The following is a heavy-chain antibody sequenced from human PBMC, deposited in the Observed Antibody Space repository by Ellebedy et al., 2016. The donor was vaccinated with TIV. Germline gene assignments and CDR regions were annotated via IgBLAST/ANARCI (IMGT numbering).Heavy chain of an antibody. D-gene: IGHD1-26*01. V-gene: IGHV3-21*01. CDR2: IKSGTGYI. CDR1: GFRFSIHT. CDR3: ARGSYNSGVLGY. J-gene: IGHJ4*02. Sequence: GESLKISCATSGFRFSIHTMTWVRQSPGKGLEWIASIKSGTGYIDYADSVKGRFTISRDNANSSLSLQMSSLRGDETAIYYCARGSYNSGVLGYWGQGTLVTVSS.